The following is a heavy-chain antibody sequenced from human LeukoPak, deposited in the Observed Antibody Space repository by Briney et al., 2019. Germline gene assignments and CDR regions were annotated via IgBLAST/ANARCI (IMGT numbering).Heavy chain of an antibody. Sequence: GGSLRLSCAASGFTFSSYAMSWVRQAPGKGLEWVSAISGSGGSTYYADSVKGRFTISRDNSKNTLYLQMNSLRAEDTAVYYCAKVKGRGYNWNYYFDYWGQGTLVTVSS. CDR1: GFTFSSYA. D-gene: IGHD1-7*01. J-gene: IGHJ4*02. V-gene: IGHV3-23*01. CDR2: ISGSGGST. CDR3: AKVKGRGYNWNYYFDY.